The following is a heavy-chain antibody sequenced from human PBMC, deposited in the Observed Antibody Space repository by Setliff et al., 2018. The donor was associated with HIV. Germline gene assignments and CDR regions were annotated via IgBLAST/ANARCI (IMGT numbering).Heavy chain of an antibody. CDR3: SRLYGSGHYFAFDF. V-gene: IGHV4-39*01. J-gene: IGHJ4*02. CDR1: GDSIGTGTHY. Sequence: PSETLSLTCNVPGDSIGTGTHYWAWIRQPPGKGLEWIGSLYGHSSTYYTKSLRGRVTISADTSKNQFSLRLSSVTALDTAVYYCSRLYGSGHYFAFDFWGQGAQVTVSS. CDR2: LYGHSST. D-gene: IGHD3-10*01.